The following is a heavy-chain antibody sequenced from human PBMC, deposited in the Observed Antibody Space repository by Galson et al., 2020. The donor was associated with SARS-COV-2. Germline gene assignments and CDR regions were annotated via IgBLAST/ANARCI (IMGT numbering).Heavy chain of an antibody. CDR3: VRHASSYGLGEGYFDS. CDR2: IFYSGST. J-gene: IGHJ4*02. D-gene: IGHD5-18*01. CDR1: GGSISSYY. V-gene: IGHV4-59*08. Sequence: SETLSLTCTVSGGSISSYYWSWIRQPPGKGLEWIGYIFYSGSTTYNPFLKSRVTISVDTSKNQFSLKLSSVTAADTAVYYCVRHASSYGLGEGYFDSWGQGTLVTVSS.